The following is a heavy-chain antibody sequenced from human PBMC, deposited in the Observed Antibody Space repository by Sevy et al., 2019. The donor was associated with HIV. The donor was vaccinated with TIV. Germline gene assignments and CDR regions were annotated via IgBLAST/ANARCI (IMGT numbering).Heavy chain of an antibody. CDR3: ARDRCHLFEGVLMDS. V-gene: IGHV1-18*01. J-gene: IGHJ4*02. Sequence: ASVKVSCKGSGYTFSSYGVTWLRQAPGQGLAWMGWISAYNGHTNLAQKLQGRVTLTTDTSTSTAYMKLRSLTSDDSAVYYCARDRCHLFEGVLMDSWGQGTLVTVSS. D-gene: IGHD2-2*01. CDR1: GYTFSSYG. CDR2: ISAYNGHT.